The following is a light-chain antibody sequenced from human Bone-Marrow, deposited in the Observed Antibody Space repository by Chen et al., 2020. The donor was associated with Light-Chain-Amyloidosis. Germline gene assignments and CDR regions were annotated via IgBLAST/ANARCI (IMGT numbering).Light chain of an antibody. V-gene: IGLV2-14*01. Sequence: QSALTQPASVSGSPGQSITISCTGTSSDVGGYNYVSWYQHHPGEAPKLMIYEVSNRPSGVSTRFSASKSGNTASLTISGLQAADEADYDCSSFTSRSTRVFGGGTKLTVL. CDR1: SSDVGGYNY. CDR2: EVS. J-gene: IGLJ3*02. CDR3: SSFTSRSTRV.